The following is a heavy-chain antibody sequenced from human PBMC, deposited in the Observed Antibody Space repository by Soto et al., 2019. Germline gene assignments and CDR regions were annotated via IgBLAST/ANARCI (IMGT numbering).Heavy chain of an antibody. D-gene: IGHD3-9*01. J-gene: IGHJ6*02. Sequence: QVQLVGSGGGLVKPGGSLRLSCAASGFTFSDYYMSWIRQDPGKGLEWVSYISSSGSTIYYADSVKGRFTISRDNAKNSLYLQMTSLRAEDTAVYYCARNQGPLRYFDWLSPYYYGMDVWGQGTTVTVSS. V-gene: IGHV3-11*01. CDR1: GFTFSDYY. CDR2: ISSSGSTI. CDR3: ARNQGPLRYFDWLSPYYYGMDV.